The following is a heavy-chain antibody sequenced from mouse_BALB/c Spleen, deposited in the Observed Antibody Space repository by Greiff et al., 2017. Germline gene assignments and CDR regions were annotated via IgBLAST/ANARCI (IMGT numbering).Heavy chain of an antibody. J-gene: IGHJ3*01. Sequence: EVKVVESGGGLVQPGGSLKLSCAASGFTFSSYGMSWVRQTPDKRLELVATINSNGGSTYYPDSVKGRFTISRDNAKNTLYLQMSSLKSEDTAMYYCARDREIFAYWGQGTLVTVSA. CDR3: ARDREIFAY. CDR2: INSNGGST. V-gene: IGHV5-6-3*01. CDR1: GFTFSSYG.